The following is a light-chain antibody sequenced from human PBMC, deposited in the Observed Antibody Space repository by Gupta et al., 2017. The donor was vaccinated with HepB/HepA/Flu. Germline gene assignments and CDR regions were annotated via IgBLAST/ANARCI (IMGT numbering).Light chain of an antibody. Sequence: QSVLTQPPSVSGAPGQRVTISCTGSSSNIGAGYDVPWYQQLPGTAPKLLIYGNSNRPSGVPDRFSGSKSGTSASLAITGLQAEDEADYYGQYYDSSLSGWVFGGGTKLTVL. CDR1: SSNIGAGYD. CDR2: GNS. CDR3: QYYDSSLSGWV. J-gene: IGLJ2*01. V-gene: IGLV1-40*01.